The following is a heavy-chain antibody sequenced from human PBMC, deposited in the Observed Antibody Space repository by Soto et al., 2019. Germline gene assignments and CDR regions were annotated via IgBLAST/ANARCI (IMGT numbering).Heavy chain of an antibody. Sequence: ASVKVSCKASAYTFTSYGISWVRQAPGQGHEWMGWISAYNGNTNYAQKLQGRVTMTTDTSTSTAYMELRSLRSEDTAVYYWARVTGHYDILTGYYYYGMDVWGQGTTVTVSS. CDR3: ARVTGHYDILTGYYYYGMDV. D-gene: IGHD3-9*01. CDR2: ISAYNGNT. J-gene: IGHJ6*02. V-gene: IGHV1-18*01. CDR1: AYTFTSYG.